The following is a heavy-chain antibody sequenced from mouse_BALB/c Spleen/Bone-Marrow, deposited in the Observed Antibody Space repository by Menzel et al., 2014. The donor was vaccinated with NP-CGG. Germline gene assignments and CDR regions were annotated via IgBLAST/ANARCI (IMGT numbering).Heavy chain of an antibody. CDR3: ARPSYYGNYVVF. Sequence: PELAKPGASVKGSCKASGYAFTNYNMNWVKQSHGKSLEWIGYIDPYSGGTNYNQKFRGKATLTVDKSSSTAYMHLNSLTSEDSAVYYCARPSYYGNYVVFRGQGTPLTAPS. D-gene: IGHD2-10*01. V-gene: IGHV1S135*01. J-gene: IGHJ2*01. CDR1: GYAFTNYN. CDR2: IDPYSGGT.